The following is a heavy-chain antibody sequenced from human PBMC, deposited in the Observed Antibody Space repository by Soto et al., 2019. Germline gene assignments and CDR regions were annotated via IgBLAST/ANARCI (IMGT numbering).Heavy chain of an antibody. D-gene: IGHD3-3*01. CDR2: IYWNDDK. J-gene: IGHJ4*02. V-gene: IGHV2-5*01. Sequence: SGPTLVQPTQTLTLTCTFSGFSLSTSGVGVGWIRQPPGKALEWLALIYWNDDKRYSPSLKSRLTITKETSKNQVVLTMTNMDPVDTATYYCAHSGYDFWSGYYSPFDYWGQGTLVTVSS. CDR3: AHSGYDFWSGYYSPFDY. CDR1: GFSLSTSGVG.